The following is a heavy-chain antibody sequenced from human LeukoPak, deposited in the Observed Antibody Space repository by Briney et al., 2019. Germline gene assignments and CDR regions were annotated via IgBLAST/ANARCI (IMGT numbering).Heavy chain of an antibody. J-gene: IGHJ4*02. D-gene: IGHD6-19*01. V-gene: IGHV4-39*07. Sequence: SETLSLTCTVSGGSISSSSYYWGWIRQPPGKGLEWIGSIYYSGSTYYNPSLKSRVTISVDTSKNQFSLKLSSVTAADTAVYYCAKGPDPYSSGWQFDYWGQGTLVTVSS. CDR3: AKGPDPYSSGWQFDY. CDR2: IYYSGST. CDR1: GGSISSSSYY.